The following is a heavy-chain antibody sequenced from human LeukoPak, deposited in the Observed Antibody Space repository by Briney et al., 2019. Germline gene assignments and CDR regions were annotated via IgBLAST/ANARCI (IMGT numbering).Heavy chain of an antibody. D-gene: IGHD2-2*01. CDR1: GITVSNNY. J-gene: IGHJ4*02. CDR2: LYSGGST. Sequence: PGGSLRLSCVASGITVSNNYMSWVRQAPGKGLEWVSVLYSGGSTYYADSVKGRFTISRDNSKNTLYLQMNSLRAEDTAVYYCADGPYCSSASCYPANWGQGTLVTVSS. V-gene: IGHV3-66*01. CDR3: ADGPYCSSASCYPAN.